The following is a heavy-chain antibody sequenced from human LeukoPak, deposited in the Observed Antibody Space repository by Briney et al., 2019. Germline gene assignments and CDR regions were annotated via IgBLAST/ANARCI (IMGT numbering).Heavy chain of an antibody. D-gene: IGHD3-22*01. V-gene: IGHV3-30*04. CDR1: GFTFSSCA. CDR2: ISYDGSNK. Sequence: GGSLRLSCAASGFTFSSCAMHWVRQAPGKGLEWVAVISYDGSNKYYADSVKGRFTISRDNSKNTLYLQMNSLRAEDTAVYYCATDKDYYDSSGYLDYWGQGTLVTVSS. J-gene: IGHJ4*02. CDR3: ATDKDYYDSSGYLDY.